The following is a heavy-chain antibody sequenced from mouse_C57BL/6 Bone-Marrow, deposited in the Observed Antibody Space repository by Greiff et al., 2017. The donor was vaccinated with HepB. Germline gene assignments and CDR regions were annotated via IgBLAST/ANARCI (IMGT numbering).Heavy chain of an antibody. CDR1: GYTFTSYW. Sequence: QVQLKQPGAELVKPGASVKKSCKASGYTFTSYWITWVKQRPGQGLEWIGDIYPGSGSTNYNEKFKSKATLTVDTSSSTAYMQLSSLTSEDSAVYYCARRGYGKRGRDYWGQGTTLTVSS. V-gene: IGHV1-55*01. J-gene: IGHJ2*01. D-gene: IGHD2-1*01. CDR2: IYPGSGST. CDR3: ARRGYGKRGRDY.